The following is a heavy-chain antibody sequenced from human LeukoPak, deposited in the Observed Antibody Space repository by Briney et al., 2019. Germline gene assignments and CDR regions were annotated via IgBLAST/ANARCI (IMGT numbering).Heavy chain of an antibody. CDR1: GFTFSSYA. CDR2: ISGTGGSI. CDR3: AKKTRGWYQGRIDY. Sequence: GGSLRLSCAASGFTFSSYAMSWVRQGPGKGLEWVSAISGTGGSIYYADSVKCRFTISRDNSKNTLYLQMSRLRGEDTALYYCAKKTRGWYQGRIDYWGQGTLDTVSS. D-gene: IGHD6-19*01. J-gene: IGHJ4*02. V-gene: IGHV3-23*01.